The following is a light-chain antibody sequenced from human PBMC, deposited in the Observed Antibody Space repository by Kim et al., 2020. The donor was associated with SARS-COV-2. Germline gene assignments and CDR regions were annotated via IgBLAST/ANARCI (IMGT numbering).Light chain of an antibody. CDR3: QQANRFPPT. V-gene: IGKV1-12*01. Sequence: DIQMTQSPSSLSASVGDRVTITCRASQGIDTWLAWYQQKPGKAPYLLIYAASSLQSGVPSRFSGSGSGTDFTLTISSLQPEDFGTYYCQQANRFPPTFGGGTKVEI. J-gene: IGKJ4*01. CDR1: QGIDTW. CDR2: AAS.